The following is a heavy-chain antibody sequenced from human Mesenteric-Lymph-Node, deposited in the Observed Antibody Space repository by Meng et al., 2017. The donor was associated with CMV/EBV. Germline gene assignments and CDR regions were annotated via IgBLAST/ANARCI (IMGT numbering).Heavy chain of an antibody. Sequence: GQLKQWGAGLFKPSEPLSPTCAVYGGSFSGYYWSWIRQPPGKGLEWIGEINHSGSTNYNPSLKSRVTISVDTSKNQFSLKLSSVTAADTAVYYCARHQRWLKSEGGFNYWGQGTLVTVSS. CDR3: ARHQRWLKSEGGFNY. J-gene: IGHJ4*02. CDR2: INHSGST. D-gene: IGHD4-23*01. V-gene: IGHV4-34*01. CDR1: GGSFSGYY.